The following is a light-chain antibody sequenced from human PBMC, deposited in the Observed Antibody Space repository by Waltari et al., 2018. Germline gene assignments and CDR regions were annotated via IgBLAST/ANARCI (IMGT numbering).Light chain of an antibody. CDR2: GVS. CDR3: QHYYGWSRT. J-gene: IGKJ1*01. Sequence: ENVLTQSPGTLSLSPGEGATLSCRASQSVSHNLAWYQQISGQSPRLLLYGVSTRAVGVPERFSGSGSGTDFTLTITDLQSEDFAIYFCQHYYGWSRTFGQGTKV. V-gene: IGKV3-15*01. CDR1: QSVSHN.